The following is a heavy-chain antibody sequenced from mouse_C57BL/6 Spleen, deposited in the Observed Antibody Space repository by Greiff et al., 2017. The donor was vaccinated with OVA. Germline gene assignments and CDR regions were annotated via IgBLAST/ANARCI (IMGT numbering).Heavy chain of an antibody. CDR2: ISSGSSTI. CDR3: ARTYEYRYFDV. D-gene: IGHD2-3*01. Sequence: EVKLMESGGGLVKPGGSLKLSCAASGFTFSDYGMHWVRQAPEKGLEWVAYISSGSSTIYYADTVKGRFTISRDNAKNTLFLQMTSLRSEDTAMYYCARTYEYRYFDVWGTGTTVTVSS. CDR1: GFTFSDYG. V-gene: IGHV5-17*01. J-gene: IGHJ1*03.